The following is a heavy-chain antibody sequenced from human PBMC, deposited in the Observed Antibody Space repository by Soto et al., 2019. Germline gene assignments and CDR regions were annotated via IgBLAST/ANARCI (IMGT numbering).Heavy chain of an antibody. CDR2: IYYSGST. D-gene: IGHD2-15*01. CDR1: TDPRRSHN. V-gene: IGHV4-59*06. Sequence: LTITCTVSTDPRRSHNWSWIRYPPGKGLEWIGYIYYSGSTYYNPSLKSRVTISVDTSKNQFSLKLSSVTAADTAVYYCARGSVVAATLFDYWGQGTLVTVSS. J-gene: IGHJ4*02. CDR3: ARGSVVAATLFDY.